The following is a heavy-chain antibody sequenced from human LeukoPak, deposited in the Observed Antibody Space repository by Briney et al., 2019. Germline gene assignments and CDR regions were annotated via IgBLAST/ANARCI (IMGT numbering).Heavy chain of an antibody. CDR2: IRYDGSNK. V-gene: IGHV3-30*02. Sequence: GGSLRLSCAASGFTFSSYGMHWVRQAPGKGLEWVAFIRYDGSNKYYADSVKGRFTISRDNSKNTLYLQMNSLRAEDTAVYYCAKPGAYGNSSSRAPVDYWGQGTLVTVSS. CDR1: GFTFSSYG. J-gene: IGHJ4*02. CDR3: AKPGAYGNSSSRAPVDY. D-gene: IGHD6-13*01.